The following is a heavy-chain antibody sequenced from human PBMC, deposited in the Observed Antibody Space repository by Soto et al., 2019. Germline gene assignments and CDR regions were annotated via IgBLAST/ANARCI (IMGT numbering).Heavy chain of an antibody. CDR1: GFTFSSYA. V-gene: IGHV3-23*01. CDR3: AKDLRLPSGWYNYFDY. D-gene: IGHD6-19*01. Sequence: HPGGSLRLSCAASGFTFSSYAMSWVRQAPGKGLEWVSAISGSGGSTYYADSVKGRFTISRDNSKNTLYLQMNSLRAEDTAVYYCAKDLRLPSGWYNYFDYWGQGTLVTVSS. CDR2: ISGSGGST. J-gene: IGHJ4*02.